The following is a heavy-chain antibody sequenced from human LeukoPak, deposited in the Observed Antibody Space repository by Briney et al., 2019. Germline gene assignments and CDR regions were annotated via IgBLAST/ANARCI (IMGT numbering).Heavy chain of an antibody. V-gene: IGHV4-31*03. D-gene: IGHD6-6*01. Sequence: SETLSLTCTVSGGSISSGGYYWSWIRPHPGKGLEWIGYIYYSGSTYYNPSLKSRVTITVHTSKNQFSLKLSSVTAADTAVYYCARDSYSSSHYGMDVWGQGTTVTVS. J-gene: IGHJ6*02. CDR2: IYYSGST. CDR1: GGSISSGGYY. CDR3: ARDSYSSSHYGMDV.